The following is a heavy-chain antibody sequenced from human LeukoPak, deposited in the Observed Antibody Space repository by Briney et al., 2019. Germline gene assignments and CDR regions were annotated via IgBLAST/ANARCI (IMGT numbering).Heavy chain of an antibody. V-gene: IGHV3-21*01. CDR2: ISSSSSYI. CDR1: GFTFSSYA. D-gene: IGHD6-19*01. Sequence: GGSLRLSCAASGFTFSSYAMAWVRQAPGKGLEWVSSISSSSSYIYYADSVKGRFTISRDNAKNSLYLQMNSLRAEDTAVYYCAREAVAGYFDYWGQGTLVTVSS. J-gene: IGHJ4*02. CDR3: AREAVAGYFDY.